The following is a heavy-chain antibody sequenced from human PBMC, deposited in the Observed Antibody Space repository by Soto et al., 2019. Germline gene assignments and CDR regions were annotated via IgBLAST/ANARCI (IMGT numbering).Heavy chain of an antibody. CDR1: GYTFTGYY. D-gene: IGHD5-12*01. Sequence: AASLKVSCKASGYTFTGYYMHWVRQAPGQGLEWMGWINPNSGGTNYAQKFQGWVTMTRDTSISTAYMELGRLRSDDTAVYYCARDRRDGYNFPTDAFDIWGQGTMVTVSS. CDR3: ARDRRDGYNFPTDAFDI. J-gene: IGHJ3*02. V-gene: IGHV1-2*04. CDR2: INPNSGGT.